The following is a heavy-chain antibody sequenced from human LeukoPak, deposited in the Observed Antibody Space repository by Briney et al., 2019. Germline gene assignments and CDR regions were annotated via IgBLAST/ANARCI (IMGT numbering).Heavy chain of an antibody. CDR1: GGSFSGYY. Sequence: SETLSLTCAVYGGSFSGYYWSWIRQPPGKGLEWIGEINHSGSTNYNPSLKSRVTISVDTSKNQFSLKLSPVTAADTAVYYCATYYYDSSGPGDWGQGTLVTVSS. CDR2: INHSGST. CDR3: ATYYYDSSGPGD. J-gene: IGHJ4*02. V-gene: IGHV4-34*01. D-gene: IGHD3-22*01.